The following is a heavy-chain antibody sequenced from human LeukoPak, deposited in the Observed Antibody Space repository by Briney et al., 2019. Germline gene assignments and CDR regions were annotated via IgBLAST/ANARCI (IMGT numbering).Heavy chain of an antibody. CDR3: TRQYYDIWSGYFTADYYFDY. CDR1: GFTFSSYA. CDR2: ISSSGSTI. Sequence: GGSLRLSCAASGFTFSSYAMSWVRQAPGKGLEWVSYISSSGSTIYYADSVKGRFTISRDNAKNSLYLEVNSLRAEDTAVYYCTRQYYDIWSGYFTADYYFDYWGQGTLVTVSS. V-gene: IGHV3-48*04. D-gene: IGHD3-3*01. J-gene: IGHJ4*02.